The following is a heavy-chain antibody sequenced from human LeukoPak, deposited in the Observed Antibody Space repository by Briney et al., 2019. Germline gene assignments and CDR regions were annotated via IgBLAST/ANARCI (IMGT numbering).Heavy chain of an antibody. Sequence: GGSLRLSCAASGFTFSDYYMSWIRQAPGQGLEWVSYISSSSSYTNYVDSVKGRFTISRDNAKNSLYLQMNSLRAEDTAVYYCARDRNIAAAGSVFDYWGQGTLVTVSS. J-gene: IGHJ4*02. V-gene: IGHV3-11*06. CDR3: ARDRNIAAAGSVFDY. CDR2: ISSSSSYT. CDR1: GFTFSDYY. D-gene: IGHD6-13*01.